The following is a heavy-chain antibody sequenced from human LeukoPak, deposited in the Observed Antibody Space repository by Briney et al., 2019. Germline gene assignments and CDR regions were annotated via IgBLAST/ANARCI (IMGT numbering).Heavy chain of an antibody. CDR2: INPNSGGT. J-gene: IGHJ5*02. D-gene: IGHD6-19*01. Sequence: ASVKVSCKAPGYTFTGYYMHWVRQAPGQGLEWMGWINPNSGGTNYAQKFQGRVTMTRDTSISTAYMELSRLRSDDTAVYYCARGEQWLVGGYNWFDPWGQGTLVTVSS. V-gene: IGHV1-2*02. CDR1: GYTFTGYY. CDR3: ARGEQWLVGGYNWFDP.